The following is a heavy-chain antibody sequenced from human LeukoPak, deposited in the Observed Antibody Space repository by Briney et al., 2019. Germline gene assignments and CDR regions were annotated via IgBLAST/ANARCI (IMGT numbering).Heavy chain of an antibody. CDR2: IRYDGSNK. CDR1: GFTFSSYG. D-gene: IGHD6-13*01. J-gene: IGHJ6*03. V-gene: IGHV3-30*02. Sequence: TGGSLRLSCAASGFTFSSYGMHWVRQAPGKGLEWVAFIRYDGSNKYYADSVKGRFTISRDNSKNTLYLQMNSLRAEDTAVYYCAKSGRRSSSYYYYYYMDVWGKGTTVTVSS. CDR3: AKSGRRSSSYYYYYYMDV.